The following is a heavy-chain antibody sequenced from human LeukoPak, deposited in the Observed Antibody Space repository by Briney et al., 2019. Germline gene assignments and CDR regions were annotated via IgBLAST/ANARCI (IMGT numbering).Heavy chain of an antibody. CDR2: IYYSGST. CDR3: ARGPPNTDTYCDTTSCQNWVDP. V-gene: IGHV4-39*07. CDR1: GGSIISSSYY. D-gene: IGHD2-2*01. J-gene: IGHJ5*02. Sequence: SETLSLTCTVSGGSIISSSYYWGWIRQPPGKGLEWIGNIYYSGSTYYNPSLKSRVTISVDTSKNQFSLKLSSVTAADTAVYYCARGPPNTDTYCDTTSCQNWVDPWGQGTLVTVSS.